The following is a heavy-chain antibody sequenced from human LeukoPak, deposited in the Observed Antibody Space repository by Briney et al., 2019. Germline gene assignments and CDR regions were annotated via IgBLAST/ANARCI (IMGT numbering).Heavy chain of an antibody. D-gene: IGHD6-19*01. CDR1: GGSISSYY. CDR3: ARDRYSSDWFDH. V-gene: IGHV4-59*01. CDR2: IYYSGST. Sequence: PSXTLSLTCTVSGGSISSYYWSWIRQPPGKGLEWIGYIYYSGSTNYNPSLKSRVTISVDTSKNQFSLKLSSVTAADTAVYYCARDRYSSDWFDHWGQGTLVTVSS. J-gene: IGHJ5*02.